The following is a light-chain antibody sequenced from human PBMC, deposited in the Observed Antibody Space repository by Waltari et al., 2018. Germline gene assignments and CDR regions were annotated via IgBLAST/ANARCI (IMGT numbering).Light chain of an antibody. CDR3: QQGYTYPFT. Sequence: DIQMTQSPSSLSASVGDTVTITCQATQGIVNNLNWYQQKPGKAPKLLIYRASSLQSGIPSRFSCSGSGTDFTLTISSLQPEDFASYYCQQGYTYPFTFGPGTKLDIK. CDR1: QGIVNN. V-gene: IGKV1-16*01. J-gene: IGKJ3*01. CDR2: RAS.